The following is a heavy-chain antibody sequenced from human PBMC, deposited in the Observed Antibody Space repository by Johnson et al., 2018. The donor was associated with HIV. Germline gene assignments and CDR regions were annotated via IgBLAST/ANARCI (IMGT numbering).Heavy chain of an antibody. J-gene: IGHJ3*02. Sequence: VQLVESGGGVVQPGGSLRLSCAASGFTFSNFGMHWVRQAPGKGLEWVANIKQDESEKYYVDSVKGRFSISRDNAKNSLYLQMNSLRAEDTAVYYCAREGVVTTCPFYMWGQGTMVTVSS. CDR1: GFTFSNFG. CDR2: IKQDESEK. V-gene: IGHV3-7*03. D-gene: IGHD4-23*01. CDR3: AREGVVTTCPFYM.